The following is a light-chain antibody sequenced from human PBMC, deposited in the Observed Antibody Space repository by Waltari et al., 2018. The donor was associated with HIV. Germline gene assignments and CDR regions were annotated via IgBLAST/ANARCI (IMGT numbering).Light chain of an antibody. V-gene: IGKV3-11*01. Sequence: EIVLTQSPVTQSLSPGERATLSCRASQTVSSYLAWYQQKPGQAPRLLIYDASNRATGIPARFSGSGSGTDFTLTISSLEPEDVAVYYCQQRSNWPPRFGGGTKVEIK. CDR3: QQRSNWPPR. CDR1: QTVSSY. J-gene: IGKJ4*02. CDR2: DAS.